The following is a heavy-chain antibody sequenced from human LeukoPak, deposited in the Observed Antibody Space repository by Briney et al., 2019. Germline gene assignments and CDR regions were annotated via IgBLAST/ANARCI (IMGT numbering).Heavy chain of an antibody. CDR1: GFTFSSYG. V-gene: IGHV3-30*03. D-gene: IGHD5-12*01. CDR3: ATYSGYTHAGYYFDY. CDR2: ISYDGSNK. Sequence: PGGSLRLSCAASGFTFSSYGMHWVCQAPGKGLEWVAVISYDGSNKYYADSVKGRFTISRDNSKNTLYLQMNSLRAEDTAVYYCATYSGYTHAGYYFDYWGQGTLVTVSS. J-gene: IGHJ4*02.